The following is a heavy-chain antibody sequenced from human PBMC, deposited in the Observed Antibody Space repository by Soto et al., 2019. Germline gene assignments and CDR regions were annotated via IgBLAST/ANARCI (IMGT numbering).Heavy chain of an antibody. V-gene: IGHV4-30-4*01. Sequence: PSETLSLTCTVSGDSISSVDHYWSWIRQPPGKGLEWMGYIYHSGSTHYNPSLNSRLTISIDTSTNRFSLNLTSATAADTAVYFCARLRWETENNWFDPWGQGALVT. CDR3: ARLRWETENNWFDP. J-gene: IGHJ5*02. D-gene: IGHD1-26*01. CDR1: GDSISSVDHY. CDR2: IYHSGST.